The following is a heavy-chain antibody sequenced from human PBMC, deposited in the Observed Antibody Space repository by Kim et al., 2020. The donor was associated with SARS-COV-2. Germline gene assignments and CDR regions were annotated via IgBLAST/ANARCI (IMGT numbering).Heavy chain of an antibody. V-gene: IGHV1-18*01. CDR3: ARMDYFYYYYMDV. Sequence: NYEEKFQGRVTMKTDTSTSTAYMELRSLRPADTAVYYCARMDYFYYYYMDVWGKGTTVTVSS. J-gene: IGHJ6*03.